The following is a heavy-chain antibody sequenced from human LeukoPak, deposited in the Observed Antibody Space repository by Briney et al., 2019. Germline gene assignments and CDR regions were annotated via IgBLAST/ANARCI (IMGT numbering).Heavy chain of an antibody. CDR1: GGSFSGYY. J-gene: IGHJ5*02. Sequence: SETLSLTCAVYGGSFSGYYWSWIRQPPGKGLEWIGEINHSGSTNYNPSLKSRVTISVDTSKNQFSLKLSSVTAADTAVYYCARIWHPPPPAEENDPTQLAPPDPRGQGTLVT. CDR3: ARIWHPPPPAEENDPTQLAPPDP. D-gene: IGHD1-1*01. CDR2: INHSGST. V-gene: IGHV4-34*01.